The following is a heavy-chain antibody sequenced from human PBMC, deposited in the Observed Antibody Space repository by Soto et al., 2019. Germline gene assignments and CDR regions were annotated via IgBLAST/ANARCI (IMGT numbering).Heavy chain of an antibody. D-gene: IGHD3-10*01. V-gene: IGHV3-15*01. CDR2: IKSKTDGGTT. J-gene: IGHJ4*02. CDR1: GFTFSNAW. Sequence: GGSLRLSCAASGFTFSNAWMSWVRQAPGKGLEWVGRIKSKTDGGTTDYAAPVKGRFTISRDDSKNTLYLQMNSLKTEDTAVYYCTTDSDYYGSGSYYEYYFDYWGQGTLVTVSS. CDR3: TTDSDYYGSGSYYEYYFDY.